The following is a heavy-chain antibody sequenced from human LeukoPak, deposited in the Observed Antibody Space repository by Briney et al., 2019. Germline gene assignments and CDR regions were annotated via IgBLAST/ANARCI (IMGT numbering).Heavy chain of an antibody. J-gene: IGHJ4*02. Sequence: PSETLSLTCAVSGGSISSYYWSWIRQPPGKGLEWIGYIYYSGSTNYNPSLKSRVTISVDTSKNQFSLKLSSVTAADTAVYYCARDVPEYGVDYWGQGTLVTVSS. CDR1: GGSISSYY. V-gene: IGHV4-59*01. CDR3: ARDVPEYGVDY. D-gene: IGHD4-17*01. CDR2: IYYSGST.